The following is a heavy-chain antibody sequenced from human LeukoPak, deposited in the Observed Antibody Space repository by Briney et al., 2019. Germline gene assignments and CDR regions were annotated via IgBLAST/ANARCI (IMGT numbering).Heavy chain of an antibody. CDR2: ISHDGMNS. CDR3: AKDGAQYSSGPECDP. J-gene: IGHJ5*02. CDR1: GLHFSGTA. Sequence: GGSLRLSCAASGLHFSGTAMSWVRQAPGKGLEWVSAISHDGMNSYYADSVKGRFTISRDNYKKTVSLEMSSLTAADTGVYYRAKDGAQYSSGPECDPRGQGALVTVSP. D-gene: IGHD6-19*01. V-gene: IGHV3-23*01.